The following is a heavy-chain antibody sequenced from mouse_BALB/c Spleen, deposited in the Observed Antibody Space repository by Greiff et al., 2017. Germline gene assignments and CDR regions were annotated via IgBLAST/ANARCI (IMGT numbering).Heavy chain of an antibody. CDR1: GYTFTSYW. D-gene: IGHD2-2*01. CDR2: IYPGNSDT. CDR3: TRRGYDGFAY. Sequence: VQLQQSGTVLARPGASVKMSCKASGYTFTSYWMHWVKQRPGQGLEWIGAIYPGNSDTSYTQKFKGNAKLTAVTSTSTAYMELSSLTNEDSAVYYCTRRGYDGFAYWGQGTLVTVSA. V-gene: IGHV1-5*01. J-gene: IGHJ3*01.